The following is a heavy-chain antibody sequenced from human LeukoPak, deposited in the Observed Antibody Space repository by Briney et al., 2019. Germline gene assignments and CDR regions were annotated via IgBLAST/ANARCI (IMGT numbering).Heavy chain of an antibody. CDR3: GKYVQTSVGANDY. CDR1: GFTFSSSP. Sequence: GGSLRLSCAASGFTFSSSPMNWVRQAPGKGLEGVSVISGSGGAIFYFDSVQGRFTISRDNYRDTLYLQMNSLTADDTAVYYCGKYVQTSVGANDYWGQGTLVTVSS. V-gene: IGHV3-23*02. J-gene: IGHJ4*02. CDR2: ISGSGGAI. D-gene: IGHD1-26*01.